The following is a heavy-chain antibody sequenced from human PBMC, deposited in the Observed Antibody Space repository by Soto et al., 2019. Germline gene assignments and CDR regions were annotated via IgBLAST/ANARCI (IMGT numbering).Heavy chain of an antibody. CDR2: IYCSGST. V-gene: IGHV4-30-4*01. J-gene: IGHJ6*02. D-gene: IGHD1-26*01. Sequence: PSETLSLTCTVSGGSISSGHYYWSWIRQPPGKGLEWIEYIYCSGSTYYNPSLKSLVTISVDTSKNQFSLKLRSVTAADTAVYYCARSVGSIIDLYYYYGMDVWGQGTTVTVSS. CDR1: GGSISSGHYY. CDR3: ARSVGSIIDLYYYYGMDV.